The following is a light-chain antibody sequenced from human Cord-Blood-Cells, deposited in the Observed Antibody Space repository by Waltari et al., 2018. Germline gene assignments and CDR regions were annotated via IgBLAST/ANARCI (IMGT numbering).Light chain of an antibody. CDR1: QSVSSN. J-gene: IGKJ2*01. CDR2: GAS. Sequence: EIVMTQSPVTLSVSPGERATLSCRASQSVSSNLAWYQQKPGQAPRLLIYGASTRATGIPARFSGSGSGTEFTLTISSLQSEDFAVYYCQQYNNWPFYTFGQGTKLEIK. V-gene: IGKV3-15*01. CDR3: QQYNNWPFYT.